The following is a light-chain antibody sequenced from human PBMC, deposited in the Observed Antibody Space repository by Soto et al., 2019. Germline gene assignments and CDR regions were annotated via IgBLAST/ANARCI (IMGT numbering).Light chain of an antibody. CDR2: DAS. V-gene: IGKV3-20*01. J-gene: IGKJ2*01. Sequence: EIVLTQSPGTLSLSPGERATLSCRVSQSVSTSYLAWYQQRPGQAPRLLIHDASSRATGIPDRFSGSGSGTDFTLTISRLEPEDFAVYYCQQYGSSPYTFGQGTKLEIK. CDR1: QSVSTSY. CDR3: QQYGSSPYT.